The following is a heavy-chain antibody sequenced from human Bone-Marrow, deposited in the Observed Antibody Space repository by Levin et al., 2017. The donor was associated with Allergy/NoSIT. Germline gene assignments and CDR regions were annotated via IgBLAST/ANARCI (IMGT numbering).Heavy chain of an antibody. V-gene: IGHV3-11*01. J-gene: IGHJ6*02. Sequence: PGGSLRLSCAASGFTFSDYYMSWIRQAPGKGLEWVSYISSSGSTIYYADSVKGRFTISRDNAKNSLYLQMNSLRAEDTAVYYCARAGDIVATIPSHYYYYGMDVWGQGTTVTVSS. D-gene: IGHD5-12*01. CDR2: ISSSGSTI. CDR3: ARAGDIVATIPSHYYYYGMDV. CDR1: GFTFSDYY.